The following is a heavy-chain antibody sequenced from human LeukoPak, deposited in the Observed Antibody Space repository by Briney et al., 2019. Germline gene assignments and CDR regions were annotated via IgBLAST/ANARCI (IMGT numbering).Heavy chain of an antibody. CDR2: IKQDGSDK. V-gene: IGHV3-7*04. J-gene: IGHJ4*02. CDR1: GFTFSSYW. CDR3: ARAEEQRWGYVDY. Sequence: GGSLRLSCAASGFTFSSYWMTWVRQAPGKGLEWVANIKQDGSDKYYVDSVKGRFTISRDNAKNSLYQQMNSLRDEDTAVYYCARAEEQRWGYVDYWGQGALVTVSS. D-gene: IGHD5-24*01.